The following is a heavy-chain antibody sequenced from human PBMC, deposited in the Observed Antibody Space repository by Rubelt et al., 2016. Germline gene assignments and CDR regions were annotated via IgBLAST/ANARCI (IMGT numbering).Heavy chain of an antibody. J-gene: IGHJ6*02. Sequence: QVQLQQWGAGLLKPSETLSLTCAVYGGSFSGYSWSWIRQPPGKGLEWIGEINHSGSTNYNPSLTSRVTRSVGTSKNQFSRKLSAVTAADTAVYYCARGRMGFHYYYYGMDVWGQGTTVTVSS. CDR2: INHSGST. D-gene: IGHD1-26*01. CDR1: GGSFSGYS. V-gene: IGHV4-34*01. CDR3: ARGRMGFHYYYYGMDV.